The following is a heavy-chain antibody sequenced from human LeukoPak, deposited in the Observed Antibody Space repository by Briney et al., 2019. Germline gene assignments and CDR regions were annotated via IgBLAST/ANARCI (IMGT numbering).Heavy chain of an antibody. V-gene: IGHV4-4*02. J-gene: IGHJ4*02. CDR1: GGSITQTDY. Sequence: PSETLSLTCDVSGGSITQTDYWTWVRQPPGKGLEWSGEVNLQGSTNYNPSLMRRVAISGDTSANHVSLQLTSVTAADPAVYYCAREGGPYRPLDYSGQGTLVTVSS. CDR3: AREGGPYRPLDY. CDR2: VNLQGST.